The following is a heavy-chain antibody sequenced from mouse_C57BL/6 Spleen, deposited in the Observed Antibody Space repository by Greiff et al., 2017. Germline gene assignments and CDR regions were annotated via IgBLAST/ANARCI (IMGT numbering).Heavy chain of an antibody. CDR3: ASLYYGNYYVDD. CDR2: IDPSSGGT. D-gene: IGHD2-1*01. CDR1: GYTFTSYW. J-gene: IGHJ2*01. V-gene: IGHV1-72*01. Sequence: QVQLQQPGAELVKPGASVKLSCKASGYTFTSYWMHWVKQRPGRGLEWIGWIDPSSGGTKYNEKFKSKATLTADKPSSTAYVQLSSLTSEDSAVXYCASLYYGNYYVDDWGQGTTRTVSS.